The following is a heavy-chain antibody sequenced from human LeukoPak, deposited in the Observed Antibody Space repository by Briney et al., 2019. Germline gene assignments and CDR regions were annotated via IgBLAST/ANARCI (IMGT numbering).Heavy chain of an antibody. V-gene: IGHV1-2*02. Sequence: ASVKVSCKASGYTFTGYYMHWVRQAPGQGLEWMGWINPNSGGTNYAQKFQGRVTMTRDTSISTAYMELRSLRSDDTAVYYCARGNKDYGDYARGLSDYWGQGTLVTVSS. CDR3: ARGNKDYGDYARGLSDY. CDR2: INPNSGGT. CDR1: GYTFTGYY. J-gene: IGHJ4*02. D-gene: IGHD4-17*01.